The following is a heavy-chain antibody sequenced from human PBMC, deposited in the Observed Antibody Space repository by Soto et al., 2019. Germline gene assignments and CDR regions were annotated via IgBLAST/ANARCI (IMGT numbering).Heavy chain of an antibody. Sequence: SETLSLTCTVSGGSIGSSSYYWGWIRQPPGKGLEWIGSIYDRGSTYSNPSLKSRLTTSLDTSKNQFSLKLTSVTAAGTAVYYCARHGYTSGRTYFDYWGQGTLVTVSS. CDR2: IYDRGST. CDR3: ARHGYTSGRTYFDY. V-gene: IGHV4-39*01. D-gene: IGHD6-19*01. CDR1: GGSIGSSSYY. J-gene: IGHJ4*02.